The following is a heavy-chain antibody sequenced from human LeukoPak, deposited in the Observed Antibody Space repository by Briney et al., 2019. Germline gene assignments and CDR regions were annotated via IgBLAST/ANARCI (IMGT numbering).Heavy chain of an antibody. D-gene: IGHD2-2*01. V-gene: IGHV3-23*01. J-gene: IGHJ4*02. CDR3: AREGRGCSSTSCYEIDY. CDR2: MSGGGFST. Sequence: PGGSLRLSCAASGFTFSSYAMSWVRQAPGKGLEWVSTMSGGGFSTYYADSVKGRFTISRDNPKNTLHLQMNSLRAEDTAVYYCAREGRGCSSTSCYEIDYWGQGTLVTVSS. CDR1: GFTFSSYA.